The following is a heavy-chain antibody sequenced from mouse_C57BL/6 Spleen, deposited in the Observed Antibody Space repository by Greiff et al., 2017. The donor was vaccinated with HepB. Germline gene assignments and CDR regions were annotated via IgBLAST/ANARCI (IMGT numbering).Heavy chain of an antibody. V-gene: IGHV1-26*01. J-gene: IGHJ3*01. CDR2: INPNNGGT. CDR1: GYTFTDYY. CDR3: ARDYPFAY. Sequence: VHVKQSGPELVKPGASVKISCKASGYTFTDYYMNWVKQSHGKSLEWIGDINPNNGGTSYNQKFKGKATLTVDKSSSTAYMELRSLTSEDSAVYYCARDYPFAYWGQGTLVTVSA. D-gene: IGHD5-5*01.